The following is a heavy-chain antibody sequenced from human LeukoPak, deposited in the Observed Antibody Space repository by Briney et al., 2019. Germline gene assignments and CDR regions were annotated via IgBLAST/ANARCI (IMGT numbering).Heavy chain of an antibody. CDR1: GFTLSSYA. V-gene: IGHV3-23*01. CDR2: ISVSGNT. D-gene: IGHD2-15*01. J-gene: IGHJ4*02. Sequence: GGSLRLSCAASGFTLSSYAMSWVRQGPGKGLEWVSAISVSGNTYHADSVKGRFTISRDSSKNTLYLQMNSLRAEDAAVYYCAKAPVTTCSGAYCYPFDNWGQGTLVTVSS. CDR3: AKAPVTTCSGAYCYPFDN.